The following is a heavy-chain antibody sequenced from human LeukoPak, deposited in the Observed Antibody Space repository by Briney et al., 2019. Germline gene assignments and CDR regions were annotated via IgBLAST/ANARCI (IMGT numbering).Heavy chain of an antibody. J-gene: IGHJ5*02. CDR2: ISGSGGST. V-gene: IGHV3-23*01. D-gene: IGHD3-10*01. CDR1: GFTFSSYA. CDR3: ANYGAGTYRFDP. Sequence: GGPLRLSCAASGFTFSSYALSWVRQAPGKGLEWVSAISGSGGSTYYADSVKGRFTISRDNSKNTLYLQMNSLRAEDTAVYYCANYGAGTYRFDPWGQGTLVTVSS.